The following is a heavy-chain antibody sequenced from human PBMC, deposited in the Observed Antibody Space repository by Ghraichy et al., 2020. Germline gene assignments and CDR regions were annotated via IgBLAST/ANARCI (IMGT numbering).Heavy chain of an antibody. V-gene: IGHV3-48*01. CDR3: AGSIGDVSARYLDY. Sequence: GSLRLSCAIGGFTFSSCSMNWVRQAPGKELEWVSYISSSSVTKYYADSVNGRFTISRDNAKSLLFLQMNSLTAEDTAIYYCAGSIGDVSARYLDYWGQGTLVTVPS. CDR1: GFTFSSCS. CDR2: ISSSSVTK. D-gene: IGHD3-3*01. J-gene: IGHJ4*02.